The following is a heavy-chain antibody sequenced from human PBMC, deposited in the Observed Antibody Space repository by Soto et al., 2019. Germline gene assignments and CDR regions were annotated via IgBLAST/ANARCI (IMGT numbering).Heavy chain of an antibody. Sequence: EVQLVESGGGLVKPGGSLRITFAASGFPFSTFSMYWVHHAPGQGLEWISSISSRGTYVYYADSVKGRFTISKDNANNVLFLQMNSLRAEDTAVYYCARQVPYSSHRMEVWGQGTTVTFSS. CDR3: ARQVPYSSHRMEV. D-gene: IGHD3-22*01. CDR2: ISSRGTYV. CDR1: GFPFSTFS. J-gene: IGHJ6*02. V-gene: IGHV3-21*06.